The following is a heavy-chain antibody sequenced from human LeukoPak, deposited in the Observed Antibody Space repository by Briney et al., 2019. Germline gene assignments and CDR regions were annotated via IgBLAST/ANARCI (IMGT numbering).Heavy chain of an antibody. D-gene: IGHD1-26*01. J-gene: IGHJ4*02. Sequence: SVKVSCKASGGTFSSYAISWVRQAPGQGLEWMGGIIPIFGTANYAQKFQGRVTMTRDTSTSTVYMELSSLRSEDTAVYYCARATSGSQWGEFDYWGQGTLVTVSS. V-gene: IGHV1-69*05. CDR3: ARATSGSQWGEFDY. CDR2: IIPIFGTA. CDR1: GGTFSSYA.